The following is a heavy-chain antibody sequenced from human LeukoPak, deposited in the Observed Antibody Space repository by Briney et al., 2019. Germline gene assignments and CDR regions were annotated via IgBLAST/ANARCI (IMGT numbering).Heavy chain of an antibody. CDR3: ARDRGALPLTTFFDY. V-gene: IGHV1-18*04. CDR1: GYTFSMYG. D-gene: IGHD3-16*01. J-gene: IGHJ4*02. Sequence: WASVKVSCKASGYTFSMYGVSWVRQAPGQGLEWMGWISAYNGNTNYVLRPQGRVTMATDTSTSTAYMELRSLRSDDTAVYYCARDRGALPLTTFFDYWGQGTLVTVSS. CDR2: ISAYNGNT.